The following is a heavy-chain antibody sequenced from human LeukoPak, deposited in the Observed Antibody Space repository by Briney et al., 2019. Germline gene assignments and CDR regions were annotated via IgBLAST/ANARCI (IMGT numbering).Heavy chain of an antibody. J-gene: IGHJ4*02. V-gene: IGHV3-23*01. D-gene: IGHD6-19*01. CDR3: GKGRVSE. Sequence: GGSLRLSCAASGFPFNTQDMRWVRQAPGKGLEWVSSIIIGSGGTFYADSVRGRFTISRDDSRNTLALQMNSLRVEDTVVYYCGKGRVSEWGQGTLVTVSS. CDR2: IIIGSGGT. CDR1: GFPFNTQD.